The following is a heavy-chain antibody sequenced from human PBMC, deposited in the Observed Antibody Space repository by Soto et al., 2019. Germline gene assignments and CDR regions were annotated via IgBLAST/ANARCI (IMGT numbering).Heavy chain of an antibody. V-gene: IGHV3-33*01. CDR1: GFTFSNYG. D-gene: IGHD1-26*01. Sequence: GGTLRLSCAASGFTFSNYGMHWVRQAPGKGLEWVAIIWHDGNNKYYADSVRGRFIISRDNSKNRLYLQMNSLRAEDTAVYYCASDLVGASDSYGLDVWGQGTPVTV. CDR2: IWHDGNNK. J-gene: IGHJ6*02. CDR3: ASDLVGASDSYGLDV.